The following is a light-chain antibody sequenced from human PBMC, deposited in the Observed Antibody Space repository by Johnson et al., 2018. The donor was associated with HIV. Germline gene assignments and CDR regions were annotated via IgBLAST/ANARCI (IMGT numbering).Light chain of an antibody. CDR1: SSNIGRNY. CDR2: DNN. CDR3: GTWDNSLSTGGV. J-gene: IGLJ1*01. V-gene: IGLV1-51*01. Sequence: QSMLTQPPSVSAAPGHKVTISCSGSSSNIGRNYVSWYQQLPGTAPKLLIFDNNKRPSGIPDRFSGSKSGPSATLGITGLQTGDEADYYCGTWDNSLSTGGVFGTGTKVDVL.